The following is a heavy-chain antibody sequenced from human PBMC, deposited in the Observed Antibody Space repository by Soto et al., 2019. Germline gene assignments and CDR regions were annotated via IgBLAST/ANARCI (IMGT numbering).Heavy chain of an antibody. J-gene: IGHJ6*02. V-gene: IGHV3-7*01. CDR3: GRDEVRNGVGV. Sequence: EVRVVESGGGLVQPGGSLRLSCVASGFTFSNFWMSWVRQAPGKGLEWVANIKGAGSEKRYVDSVKGRLTISRDNAKNSVYLQMNSLRVEDTALYYCGRDEVRNGVGVWGQGTTVTVSS. CDR1: GFTFSNFW. CDR2: IKGAGSEK.